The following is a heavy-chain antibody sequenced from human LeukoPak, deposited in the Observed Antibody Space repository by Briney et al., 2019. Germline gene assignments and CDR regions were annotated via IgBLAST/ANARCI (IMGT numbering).Heavy chain of an antibody. Sequence: SETLSLTCTVSGGSISSYYWSWIRQPPGRGLEWIGYIYYSGSTNYNPSLKSRVTISVDTSKNQFSLKLSSVTAADTAVYYCARIHLAFGEYDYWGQGTLVTVSS. CDR1: GGSISSYY. J-gene: IGHJ4*02. CDR3: ARIHLAFGEYDY. D-gene: IGHD3-10*01. V-gene: IGHV4-59*08. CDR2: IYYSGST.